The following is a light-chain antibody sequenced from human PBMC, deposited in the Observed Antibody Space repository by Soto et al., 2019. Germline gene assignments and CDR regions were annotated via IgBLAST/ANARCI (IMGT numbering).Light chain of an antibody. V-gene: IGLV2-14*01. Sequence: QSVLTQPASVSGSPGQSITISCTGTSSDVGGYNYVSWYQQHPGKAPKLMIYAVTDRPSGVSSRFSGSKSGNTASVAIAGLQAEDEAEYYCSSYTSSSTLFGTGSKVTVL. CDR1: SSDVGGYNY. J-gene: IGLJ1*01. CDR3: SSYTSSSTL. CDR2: AVT.